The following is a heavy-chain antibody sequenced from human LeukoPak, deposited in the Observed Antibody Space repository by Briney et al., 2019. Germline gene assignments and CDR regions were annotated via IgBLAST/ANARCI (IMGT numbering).Heavy chain of an antibody. CDR3: ARVDYYDRSGYYTWYFDL. D-gene: IGHD3-22*01. CDR2: IYSSGST. J-gene: IGHJ2*01. CDR1: GFTVSNNY. Sequence: GGSLRLSCAASGFTVSNNYMGWVRQAPGKGLEWVSVIYSSGSTHYADSVKGRFTISRHSSRSTLFLEMNSLRAEDTAVYFCARVDYYDRSGYYTWYFDLWGRGTLVTVSS. V-gene: IGHV3-53*04.